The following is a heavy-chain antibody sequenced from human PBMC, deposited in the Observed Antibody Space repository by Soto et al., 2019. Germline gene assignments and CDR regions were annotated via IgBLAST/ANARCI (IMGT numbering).Heavy chain of an antibody. J-gene: IGHJ5*02. Sequence: ASVKVSCKASGYTFTSYDINWVRQATGQGLEWMGWMNPNSGNTGYAQKFQGRVTMTRNTSISTAYMELSSLRSEDTAVYYCARSEDDYYGSGSSFWFDPWGQGTLVTVSS. V-gene: IGHV1-8*01. CDR1: GYTFTSYD. D-gene: IGHD3-10*01. CDR3: ARSEDDYYGSGSSFWFDP. CDR2: MNPNSGNT.